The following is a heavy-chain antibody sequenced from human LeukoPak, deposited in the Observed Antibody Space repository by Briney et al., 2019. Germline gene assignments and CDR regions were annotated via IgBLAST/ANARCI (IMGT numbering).Heavy chain of an antibody. Sequence: GGSLRLSCATSGFTFTSYAMQWVRQAPGKGLEWVAVISYDGGNKYYAGSVKGRFTISRDNSKNMLYLQMNSLRAEDTAVYYCARNLYYYDSSGYYYYWGQGTLVTVSS. V-gene: IGHV3-30*14. CDR2: ISYDGGNK. D-gene: IGHD3-22*01. J-gene: IGHJ4*02. CDR1: GFTFTSYA. CDR3: ARNLYYYDSSGYYYY.